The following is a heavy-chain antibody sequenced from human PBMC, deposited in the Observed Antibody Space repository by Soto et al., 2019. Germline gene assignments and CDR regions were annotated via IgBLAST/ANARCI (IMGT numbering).Heavy chain of an antibody. CDR1: GFTVSSNY. Sequence: EVQLVESGGGLIQPGGSLRLSCAASGFTVSSNYMSWVRQAPGKGLEWVSVIYSGGSTYYADSVKGRFTISRDNSKNRLYLQMNSLRAEDTAVYYCARVVDFGDPLGTYGMDVWGQGTTVTVSS. J-gene: IGHJ6*02. V-gene: IGHV3-53*01. D-gene: IGHD3-3*01. CDR2: IYSGGST. CDR3: ARVVDFGDPLGTYGMDV.